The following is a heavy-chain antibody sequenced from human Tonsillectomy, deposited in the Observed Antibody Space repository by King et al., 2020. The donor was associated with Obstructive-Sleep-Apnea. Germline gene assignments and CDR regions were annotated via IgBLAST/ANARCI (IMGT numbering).Heavy chain of an antibody. V-gene: IGHV4-39*07. J-gene: IGHJ4*02. Sequence: QLQESGPGLVKPSETLSLTCTVSGGSISSSSYYWDWIRQPPGKGLEWIGSIYYSGSTYYNPSLKSRVTISVDTSRNQFSLDLSSVTAAGTAVYYCARDPGLAVAGTGWAADYWGQGALVTVSS. CDR1: GGSISSSSYY. CDR3: ARDPGLAVAGTGWAADY. CDR2: IYYSGST. D-gene: IGHD6-19*01.